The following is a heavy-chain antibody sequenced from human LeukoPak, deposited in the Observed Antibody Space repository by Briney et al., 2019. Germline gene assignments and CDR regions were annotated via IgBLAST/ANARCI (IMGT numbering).Heavy chain of an antibody. CDR1: GGTFSSYA. J-gene: IGHJ4*02. V-gene: IGHV1-69*06. CDR2: IIPIFGTA. D-gene: IGHD3-9*01. Sequence: GASVKVSCKASGGTFSSYAISWVRQAPGQGLEWMGGIIPIFGTANYAQKFQGRVTITADKSTSTAYMELSSLRSEDTAVYYCARLAPPRDDILTGAFDYWGQGTLLTVSS. CDR3: ARLAPPRDDILTGAFDY.